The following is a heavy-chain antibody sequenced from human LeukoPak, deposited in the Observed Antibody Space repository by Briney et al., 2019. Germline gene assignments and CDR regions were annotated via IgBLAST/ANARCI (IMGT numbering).Heavy chain of an antibody. D-gene: IGHD4-17*01. CDR2: ISSSSSTI. CDR3: ASGYGDYYFDY. CDR1: GFTFSSYS. J-gene: IGHJ4*02. V-gene: IGHV3-48*01. Sequence: PGGSLRLSCAAPGFTFSSYSMNWVRQAPGKGLEWVSYISSSSSTIYYADSVKGRFTISRDNAKNSLYLQMNSLRAEDTAVYYCASGYGDYYFDYWGQGTLVTVSS.